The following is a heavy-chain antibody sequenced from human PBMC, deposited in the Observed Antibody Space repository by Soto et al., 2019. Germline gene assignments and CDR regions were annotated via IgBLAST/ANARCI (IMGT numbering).Heavy chain of an antibody. CDR1: GFSFSSDS. CDR2: ISSSGSFM. D-gene: IGHD1-7*01. V-gene: IGHV3-21*01. Sequence: EVQLVESGGGLVKPGGSLRLSCAASGFSFSSDSMGWVRQAPGKGLEWVSSISSSGSFMNYADSVKGRFTISRDNAKNSLYLQMTSLKDEDTAVYYCARDPPTGSTLDCFDSWGQGTLVTVSS. J-gene: IGHJ5*01. CDR3: ARDPPTGSTLDCFDS.